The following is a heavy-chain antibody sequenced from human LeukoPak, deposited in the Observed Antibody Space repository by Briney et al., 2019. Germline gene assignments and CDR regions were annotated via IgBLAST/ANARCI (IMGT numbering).Heavy chain of an antibody. CDR3: AKDRGRYEIDY. V-gene: IGHV3-30*18. CDR1: GFTFSSYG. Sequence: GGSLRLSCAASGFTFSSYGMHWVRQAPGKGLEWVAVISYDGSNKYCADSVKGRFTISRDNSKNTLYLQMNSLRAEDTAVYYCAKDRGRYEIDYWGQGTLVTVSS. D-gene: IGHD5-12*01. CDR2: ISYDGSNK. J-gene: IGHJ4*02.